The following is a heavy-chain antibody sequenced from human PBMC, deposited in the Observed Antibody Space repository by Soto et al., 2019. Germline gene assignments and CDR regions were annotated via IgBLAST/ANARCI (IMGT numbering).Heavy chain of an antibody. CDR3: AKGVAGWYYFDY. CDR1: GFTFDDYA. V-gene: IGHV3-9*01. J-gene: IGHJ4*02. D-gene: IGHD3-3*01. CDR2: ISWIVGSI. Sequence: EVQLVESGGGLVQPGRSLRLSCAASGFTFDDYAMHWVRQAPGKGLEWVSGISWIVGSIAYADSVKGRFTISRDNAKNSLYLQMNSLRAEDTALYYCAKGVAGWYYFDYWGQGTLVTVSS.